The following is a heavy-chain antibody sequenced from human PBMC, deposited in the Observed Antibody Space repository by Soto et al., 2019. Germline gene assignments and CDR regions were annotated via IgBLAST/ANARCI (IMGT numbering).Heavy chain of an antibody. CDR1: GYSFTSYW. J-gene: IGHJ6*02. CDR2: IYPGDSDT. CDR3: AMGDCSSTSCYKGYYYGMDV. D-gene: IGHD2-2*02. V-gene: IGHV5-51*01. Sequence: GESLKISCKGSGYSFTSYWISWVRQMPGKGLEWMGIIYPGDSDTRYSPSFQGQVTISADKSISTAYLQWSSLKASDTAMYYCAMGDCSSTSCYKGYYYGMDVWGQGTTVTVSS.